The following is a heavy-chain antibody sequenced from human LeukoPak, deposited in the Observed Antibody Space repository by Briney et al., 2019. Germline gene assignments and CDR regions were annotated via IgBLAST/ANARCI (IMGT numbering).Heavy chain of an antibody. D-gene: IGHD6-19*01. CDR1: GKPLSELA. V-gene: IGHV1-24*01. CDR3: SAFARGFNRGIPVAGYFNF. CDR2: FDPEDAET. J-gene: IGHJ4*02. Sequence: ASVKVSCKVSGKPLSELAVHWVRQSPTQGLEWMGGFDPEDAETVYTQKFQGRITMTEDKSTDTAYMELSGLRSEDSAVYFCSAFARGFNRGIPVAGYFNFWGRGTLVTVSS.